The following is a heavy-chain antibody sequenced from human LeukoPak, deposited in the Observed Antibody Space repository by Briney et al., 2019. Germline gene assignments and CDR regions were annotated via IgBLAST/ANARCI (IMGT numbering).Heavy chain of an antibody. CDR2: IIPIFGTA. J-gene: IGHJ3*02. Sequence: SVKVSCKASGGTFSSYAISWVRQAPGQGLEWMGGIIPIFGTANYAQKFQGRVTITTDESTSTAYMELSSLRSEDTAVYYCASDGPARAVDAFDIWGQGTMVTVSS. CDR3: ASDGPARAVDAFDI. CDR1: GGTFSSYA. V-gene: IGHV1-69*05.